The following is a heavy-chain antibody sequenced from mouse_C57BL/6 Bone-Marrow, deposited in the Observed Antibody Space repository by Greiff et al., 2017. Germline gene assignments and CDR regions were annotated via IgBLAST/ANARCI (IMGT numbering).Heavy chain of an antibody. J-gene: IGHJ4*01. CDR3: TRVWLDY. CDR2: IDPENGDT. V-gene: IGHV14-4*01. Sequence: VQLKQSGAELVRPGASVKLSCTASGFNFKDDYMHWVKQRPEQGLEWIGWIDPENGDTEYASKFQGKATITADTSSNTAYLQLSSLTSEDTAVYYCTRVWLDYWGQGTSVTVSA. D-gene: IGHD2-10*02. CDR1: GFNFKDDY.